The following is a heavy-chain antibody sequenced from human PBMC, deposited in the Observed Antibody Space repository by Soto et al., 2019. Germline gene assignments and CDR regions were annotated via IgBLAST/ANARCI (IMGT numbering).Heavy chain of an antibody. J-gene: IGHJ4*02. V-gene: IGHV1-69*13. CDR2: IIPIFGTA. Sequence: SVKVSCKASGGTFSSYAISWVRQAPGQGLEWMGGIIPIFGTANYAQKFQGRVTITADESTSTAYMELSSLRSEDTAVYYCTLEAAVANFDYWGQGTLVTVSP. CDR1: GGTFSSYA. D-gene: IGHD6-19*01. CDR3: TLEAAVANFDY.